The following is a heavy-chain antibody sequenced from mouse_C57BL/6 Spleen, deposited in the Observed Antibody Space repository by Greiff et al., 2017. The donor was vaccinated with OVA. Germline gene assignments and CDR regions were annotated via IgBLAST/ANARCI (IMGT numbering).Heavy chain of an antibody. CDR3: ARAGYDGSSYAMDY. J-gene: IGHJ4*01. CDR2: IYPGDGDT. D-gene: IGHD1-1*01. Sequence: VKLQESGAELVKPGASVKISCKASGYAFSSYWMNWVKQRPGKGLEWIGQIYPGDGDTNYNGKFKGKATLTADKSSSTAYMQLSSLTSEDSAVYFCARAGYDGSSYAMDYWGQGTSVTVSS. CDR1: GYAFSSYW. V-gene: IGHV1-80*01.